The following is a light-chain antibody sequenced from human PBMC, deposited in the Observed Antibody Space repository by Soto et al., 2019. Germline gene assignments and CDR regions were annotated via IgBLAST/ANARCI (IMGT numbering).Light chain of an antibody. V-gene: IGKV3-11*01. CDR3: QQRNSWAYT. CDR1: QNGGST. J-gene: IGKJ2*01. Sequence: IVLTQSPGTLSLSPGERATLSCRASQNGGSTLAWYQHKPGQAPRLLIYDAFNRATGIPARFSGGGSGTDFTLTISSLEAEDFAVYYCQQRNSWAYTFGQGTRLQIK. CDR2: DAF.